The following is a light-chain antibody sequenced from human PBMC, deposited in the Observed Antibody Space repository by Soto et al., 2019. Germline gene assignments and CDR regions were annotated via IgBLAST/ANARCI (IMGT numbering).Light chain of an antibody. CDR3: QQYNTWLWT. CDR1: QSVNAN. V-gene: IGKV3-15*01. CDR2: GAS. J-gene: IGKJ1*01. Sequence: EVVMTQSPATLSVSPGERATLSCRASQSVNANLAWYQQKPGQAPRLLIHGASNRATGIPARLSGSGFGTEFILTISSLQSEDFAGYYCQQYNTWLWTFGQGTKVEI.